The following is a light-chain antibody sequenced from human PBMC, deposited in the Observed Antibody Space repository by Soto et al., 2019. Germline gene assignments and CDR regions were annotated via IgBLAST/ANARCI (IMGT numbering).Light chain of an antibody. Sequence: EIVMTQSPATLSVSPGERAALSCRASQSVSSNLAWYQQKPGQAPRLLIYDASNRATGIPARFSASGSGTDFTLTISSLEPEDFAVYYCQQRSSWPRTFGQGTK. CDR3: QQRSSWPRT. J-gene: IGKJ2*02. CDR1: QSVSSN. CDR2: DAS. V-gene: IGKV3-11*01.